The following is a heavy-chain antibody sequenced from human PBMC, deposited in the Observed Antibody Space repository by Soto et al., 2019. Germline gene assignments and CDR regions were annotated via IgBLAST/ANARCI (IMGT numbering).Heavy chain of an antibody. CDR3: AARGYSYGYQLGYYYGMDV. J-gene: IGHJ6*02. CDR1: GYSFTSYW. Sequence: PGESLKISCKGSGYSFTSYWIGWVRQMPGKGLEWMGIIYPGDSDTRYSPSFQGQVTISADKSISTAYLQMNSLRAEDTAVYYCAARGYSYGYQLGYYYGMDVWGQGTTVTVSS. V-gene: IGHV5-51*01. CDR2: IYPGDSDT. D-gene: IGHD5-18*01.